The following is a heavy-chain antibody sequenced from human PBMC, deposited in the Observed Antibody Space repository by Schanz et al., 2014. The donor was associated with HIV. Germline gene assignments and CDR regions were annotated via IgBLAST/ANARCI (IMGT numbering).Heavy chain of an antibody. CDR3: AREKTTLNWFDP. V-gene: IGHV1-2*02. CDR1: GYTFTGYY. Sequence: QVQLVQSGAEVKKPGASVKVSCKASGYTFTGYYMHWVRQAPGQGLEWMGWIKPNDGGTKSAQKFLGRVTMTTDTSTTTASMELRSLRSDDTAVYYCAREKTTLNWFDPWGQGTLVTVSS. J-gene: IGHJ5*02. CDR2: IKPNDGGT.